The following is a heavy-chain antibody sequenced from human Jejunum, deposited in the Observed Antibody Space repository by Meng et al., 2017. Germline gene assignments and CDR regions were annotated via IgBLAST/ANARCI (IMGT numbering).Heavy chain of an antibody. J-gene: IGHJ5*02. CDR1: GGAMNSGSYY. V-gene: IGHV4-61*02. CDR3: AREGVSSWYTDPNWLDP. Sequence: LRLSCTVSGGAMNSGSYYWNWIRQPAGKGLEWIGRIYYSGSTNYNPSLKSRVTISVDTSRNQFSLKLTSVTAADTAVYYCAREGVSSWYTDPNWLDPWGQGTLVTVSS. D-gene: IGHD3-3*01. CDR2: IYYSGST.